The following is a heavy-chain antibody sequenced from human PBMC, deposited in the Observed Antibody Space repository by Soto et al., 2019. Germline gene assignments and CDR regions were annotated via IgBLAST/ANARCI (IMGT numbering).Heavy chain of an antibody. CDR3: ARDQLEGNWFDP. V-gene: IGHV4-39*07. D-gene: IGHD1-1*01. CDR2: IYHSGST. CDR1: GGSISSSSFH. Sequence: PSETLSLTCTVSGGSISSSSFHWGWIRQPPGKGLEWIGSIYHSGSTLYNPSLKSRVTISVDKSKNQFSLKLTSVTAADTAVYYCARDQLEGNWFDPWGQGTLVTVSS. J-gene: IGHJ5*02.